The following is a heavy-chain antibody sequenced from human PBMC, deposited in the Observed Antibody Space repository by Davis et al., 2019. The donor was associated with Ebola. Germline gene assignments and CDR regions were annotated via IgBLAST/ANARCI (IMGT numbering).Heavy chain of an antibody. J-gene: IGHJ6*02. CDR2: IYYSGST. CDR1: GGSFSGYY. D-gene: IGHD2-15*01. CDR3: ARVYCSGGTCYSAYYYGMDV. V-gene: IGHV4-34*01. Sequence: SETLSLTCAVYGGSFSGYYWGWIRQPPGKGLEWLGSIYYSGSTYYNPSLKSRVTISVDTSKNQFSLKLTSVTAADTVVYYCARVYCSGGTCYSAYYYGMDVWGQGTTVTVSS.